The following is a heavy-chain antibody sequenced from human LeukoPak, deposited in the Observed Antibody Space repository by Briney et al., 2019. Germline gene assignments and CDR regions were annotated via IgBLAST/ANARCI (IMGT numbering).Heavy chain of an antibody. V-gene: IGHV4-34*01. CDR1: GGSFSGCY. CDR3: AGGEYYYYGMDV. J-gene: IGHJ6*02. CDR2: INHSGST. Sequence: SETLSLTCAVYGGSFSGCYWSWICQPPGKGLEWIGEINHSGSTNYNPSLKSRVTISVDTSKNQFSLKLSSVTAADTAVYYCAGGEYYYYGMDVWGQGTTVTVSS.